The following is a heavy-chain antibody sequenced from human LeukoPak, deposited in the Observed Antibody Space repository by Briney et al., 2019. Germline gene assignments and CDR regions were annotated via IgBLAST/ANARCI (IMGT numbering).Heavy chain of an antibody. Sequence: SETLSPTCTVSGGSISSYYWSWIRQPAGKGLEWIGRIYTSGSTNYNPSLKSRVTMSVDTSKNQFSLKLSSVTAADTAVYYCARERYYYDSSGYYYETFDAFDIWGQGTMVTVSS. CDR1: GGSISSYY. D-gene: IGHD3-22*01. V-gene: IGHV4-4*07. CDR2: IYTSGST. J-gene: IGHJ3*02. CDR3: ARERYYYDSSGYYYETFDAFDI.